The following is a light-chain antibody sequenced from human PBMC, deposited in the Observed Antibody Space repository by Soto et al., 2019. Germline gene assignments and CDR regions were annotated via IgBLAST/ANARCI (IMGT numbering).Light chain of an antibody. CDR1: QSVSNN. Sequence: EMPLTQSPGTLSVSPGDKATLSWWASQSVSNNFLAWYQQRPGQAPRLFIYGAHTRATGISVRFSGSGSGTEFTPTISSLQSDDFAVYYCQLYDNGPPRTFGQGTKVDIK. V-gene: IGKV3-15*01. CDR3: QLYDNGPPRT. CDR2: GAH. J-gene: IGKJ1*01.